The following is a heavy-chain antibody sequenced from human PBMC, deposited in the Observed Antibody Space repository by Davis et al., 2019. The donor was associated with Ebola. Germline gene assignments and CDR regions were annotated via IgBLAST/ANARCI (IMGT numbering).Heavy chain of an antibody. J-gene: IGHJ4*02. D-gene: IGHD2/OR15-2a*01. CDR3: VRLNSNSINSDY. CDR1: GFSFSGYR. V-gene: IGHV3-7*03. CDR2: MKNDGSEK. Sequence: GESLKISCAASGFSFSGYRMNWVRQAPGKGLEWVANMKNDGSEKYYVDSVKGRFTISRDNTKNSLFLQMNSLRAEDTAVYYCVRLNSNSINSDYWGQGTLVTVSS.